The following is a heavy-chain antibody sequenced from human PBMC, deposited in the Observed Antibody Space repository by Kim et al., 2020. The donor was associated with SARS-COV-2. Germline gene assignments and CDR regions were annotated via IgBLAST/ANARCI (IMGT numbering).Heavy chain of an antibody. V-gene: IGHV3-13*04. CDR1: GFSCSDYE. CDR2: IGTAGDT. D-gene: IGHD6-13*01. Sequence: GGSLRLSCAASGFSCSDYEIHWVRQITGKGLEWVSAIGTAGDTFYQVSVKGRFTISRETSKNSLYLQMNNLRAADTAVYYCAREMAAGASAFDIWGQGAMITVSS. CDR3: AREMAAGASAFDI. J-gene: IGHJ3*02.